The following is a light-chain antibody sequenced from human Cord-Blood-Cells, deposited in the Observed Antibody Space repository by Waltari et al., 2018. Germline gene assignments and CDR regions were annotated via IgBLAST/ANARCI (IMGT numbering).Light chain of an antibody. CDR2: GAS. CDR1: QSVLYSSNNKNY. J-gene: IGKJ1*01. V-gene: IGKV4-1*01. CDR3: QQYYSTPPT. Sequence: DLVMTQSPHSLAVSLCERATLNSKSRQSVLYSSNNKNYLAWYQQKPEQPAKLLIYGASTRESGVPDRFSGSGSGTDFTLTISSLQAEDVAVYYCQQYYSTPPTFGQGTKVEIK.